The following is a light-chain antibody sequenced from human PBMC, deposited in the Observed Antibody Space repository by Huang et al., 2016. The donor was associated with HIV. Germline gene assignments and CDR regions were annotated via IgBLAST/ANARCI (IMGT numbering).Light chain of an antibody. CDR2: ELS. V-gene: IGKV2-29*02. Sequence: DIVMTQTPLSLSVTPGQPASISCKSSQVLLYRAKIYLNCYLQKPGQYPQLLIYELSNRCSVGPDRFSGSGSPTDFTLKISRVETEDVGVYYCMQGKQLPYTFGQGTRLEIK. CDR1: QVLLYRAKIY. J-gene: IGKJ2*01. CDR3: MQGKQLPYT.